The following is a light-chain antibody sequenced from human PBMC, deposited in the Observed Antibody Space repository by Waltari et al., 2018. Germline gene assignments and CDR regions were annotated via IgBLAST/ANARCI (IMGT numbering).Light chain of an antibody. CDR3: QQYGSSPTWT. J-gene: IGKJ1*01. CDR1: QSVRSSY. V-gene: IGKV3-20*01. Sequence: EIVLTQSPGTLSLSLGERATLSCRASQSVRSSYLAWYQQKPGQAPRLLIYGASSRATGIPDRFSGSGSGTDFTLTISRLEPEDFAVYYCQQYGSSPTWTFGQGTKVEIK. CDR2: GAS.